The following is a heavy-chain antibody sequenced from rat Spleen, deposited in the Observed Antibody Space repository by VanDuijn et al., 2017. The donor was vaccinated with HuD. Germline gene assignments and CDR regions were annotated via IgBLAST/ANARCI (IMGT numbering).Heavy chain of an antibody. V-gene: IGHV2-41*01. CDR2: IWNTGGT. CDR1: GFSLTSYN. Sequence: QVQLKESGPGLVQPSQTLSLTCTVAGFSLTSYNVHWVRQPPGKGLEWMGVIWNTGGTRYNSALKSRLSISKDTSKSQVFLKMNSLQTEDTATYYCASLGAPFDYWGQGVMVTVSS. CDR3: ASLGAPFDY. J-gene: IGHJ2*01. D-gene: IGHD5-1*01.